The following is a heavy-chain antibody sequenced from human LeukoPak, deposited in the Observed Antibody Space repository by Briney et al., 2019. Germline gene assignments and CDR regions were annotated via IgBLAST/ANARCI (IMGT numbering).Heavy chain of an antibody. CDR3: APWGLWWSGY. CDR1: GFTFSSYA. V-gene: IGHV3-21*01. J-gene: IGHJ4*02. D-gene: IGHD3-10*01. CDR2: ISSGGTYM. Sequence: PGGSLRLSCAASGFTFSSYAMSWVRQAPGKGLQWVSYISSGGTYMYYADSVKGRFTISRDNAKKSLFLQVNSLRPDDTAVYYCAPWGLWWSGYWGQGTLVTVSS.